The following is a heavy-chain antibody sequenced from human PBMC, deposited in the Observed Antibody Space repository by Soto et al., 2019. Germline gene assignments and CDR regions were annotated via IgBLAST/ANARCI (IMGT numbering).Heavy chain of an antibody. J-gene: IGHJ5*02. CDR2: IIPIFGTA. D-gene: IGHD3-3*01. Sequence: SVKVSCKASGGTFSSYAISWVRQAPGQGLEWMGGIIPIFGTANYAQKFQGRVTITADESTSTAYMELSSLRSEDTAVYYCARVPYFWSGYFYWFDPWGQGTLVTVYS. V-gene: IGHV1-69*13. CDR1: GGTFSSYA. CDR3: ARVPYFWSGYFYWFDP.